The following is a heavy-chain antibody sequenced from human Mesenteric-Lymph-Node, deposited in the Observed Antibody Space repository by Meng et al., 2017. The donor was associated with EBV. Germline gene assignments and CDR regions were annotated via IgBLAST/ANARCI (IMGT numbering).Heavy chain of an antibody. Sequence: LLLPGSGPGMVEPSENLSRTFTGSSDSISSSSCVWGWIRQPLEKVVELIANIHDSRNTFNNPCLKTRVTISSNTSTNLFSRRLRSVTAAETDVYCCARTTAYGDLYFDYWGQGTLVTVSS. D-gene: IGHD4-17*01. CDR3: ARTTAYGDLYFDY. J-gene: IGHJ4*02. V-gene: IGHV4-39*01. CDR2: IHDSRNT. CDR1: SDSISSSSCV.